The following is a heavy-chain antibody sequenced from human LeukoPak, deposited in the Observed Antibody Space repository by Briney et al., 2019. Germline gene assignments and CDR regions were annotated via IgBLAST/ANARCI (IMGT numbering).Heavy chain of an antibody. Sequence: ASVKVSCKASGYTFTGYYMHWVRQAPGQGLEWMGWISAYNGNTNYAQKLQGRVTMTTDTSTSTAYMELRSLRSDDTAVYYCARVDILEDYFDYWGQGTLVTVSS. CDR2: ISAYNGNT. CDR1: GYTFTGYY. CDR3: ARVDILEDYFDY. J-gene: IGHJ4*02. V-gene: IGHV1-18*04. D-gene: IGHD3-9*01.